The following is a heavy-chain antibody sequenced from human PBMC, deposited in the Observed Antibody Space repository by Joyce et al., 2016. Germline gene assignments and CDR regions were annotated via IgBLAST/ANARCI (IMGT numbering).Heavy chain of an antibody. Sequence: QVQLVQSGAEVKKPGASVKVSCKASGYTFTGYYIHWVRLAPGQGLEWMGCINPDSGGTNYAQKFQDRVTMTRDTAVSTAYMELSRLRSDDTAVYYCARGGYHGPYYFDYWGQGTLVTVSS. V-gene: IGHV1-2*02. CDR1: GYTFTGYY. CDR3: ARGGYHGPYYFDY. D-gene: IGHD3-22*01. CDR2: INPDSGGT. J-gene: IGHJ4*02.